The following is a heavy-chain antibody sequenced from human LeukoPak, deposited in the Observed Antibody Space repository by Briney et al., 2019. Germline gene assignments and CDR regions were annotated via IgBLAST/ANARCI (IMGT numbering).Heavy chain of an antibody. V-gene: IGHV3-30-3*01. CDR1: GFTFSSYA. CDR3: AREPGTTYYYYYGMDV. Sequence: GGSLRLSCAASGFTFSSYAMHWVRQAPGKGLEWVAVISYDGSNKYYADSVKGRFTISRDNSKNTLYLQMNSLRAEDTAVYYCAREPGTTYYYYYGMDVWGQGTTVTVSS. D-gene: IGHD1-1*01. CDR2: ISYDGSNK. J-gene: IGHJ6*02.